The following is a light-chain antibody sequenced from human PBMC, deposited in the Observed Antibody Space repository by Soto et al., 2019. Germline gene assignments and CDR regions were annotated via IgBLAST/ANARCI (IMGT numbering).Light chain of an antibody. CDR2: GAS. V-gene: IGKV3-20*01. CDR3: QQYGSSGT. Sequence: VLSLSPGTLSLSQGERATLSCRASQSVSNNYLAWYQQKPGQTPRLLIYGASNRATGIPDRFSGSGSGTDFTLTISRLEPEDFAVYYCQQYGSSGTVGQGTKVDI. CDR1: QSVSNNY. J-gene: IGKJ1*01.